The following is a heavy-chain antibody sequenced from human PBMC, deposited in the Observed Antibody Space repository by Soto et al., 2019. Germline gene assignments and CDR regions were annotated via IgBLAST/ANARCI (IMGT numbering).Heavy chain of an antibody. CDR1: GFTFSSYA. D-gene: IGHD5-12*01. CDR3: AKDPDIVATITV. CDR2: ISGSGGST. V-gene: IGHV3-23*01. J-gene: IGHJ4*02. Sequence: GGSLRLSCAASGFTFSSYAMSWVRQAPGKGLEWVSTISGSGGSTYYADSVKGRFTISRDNSKNTIYLQMNSLRAEDTAIYYCAKDPDIVATITVWGQGTLVTVS.